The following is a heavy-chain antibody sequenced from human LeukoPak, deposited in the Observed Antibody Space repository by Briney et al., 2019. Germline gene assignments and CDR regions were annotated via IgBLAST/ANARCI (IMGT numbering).Heavy chain of an antibody. D-gene: IGHD3-10*01. V-gene: IGHV3-74*01. CDR1: GFTFSRYW. J-gene: IGHJ6*03. CDR3: AKPYGSGSYPSYYYYMDV. Sequence: GGSLRLSCAASGFTFSRYWMHWVRQAAGKGLMWVSRINSGGRSTSYADSVKGRFTISRDNAKNSLYLQMNSLRAEDTAVYYCAKPYGSGSYPSYYYYMDVWGKGTTVTVSS. CDR2: INSGGRST.